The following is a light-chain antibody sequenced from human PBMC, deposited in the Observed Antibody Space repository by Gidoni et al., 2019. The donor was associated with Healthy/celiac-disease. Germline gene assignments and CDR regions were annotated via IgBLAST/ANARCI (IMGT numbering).Light chain of an antibody. V-gene: IGLV2-14*01. J-gene: IGLJ2*01. CDR1: SSDVGGYNY. Sequence: QSALTQPAPVSGSPGQSITISCTGTSSDVGGYNYVSWYQQHPGKAPKLMISDVGNRPSGVSNRFSGSKSGNTASLTISGLQAEDEADYYCSSYTSSSTLYVVFGGGTKLTVL. CDR2: DVG. CDR3: SSYTSSSTLYVV.